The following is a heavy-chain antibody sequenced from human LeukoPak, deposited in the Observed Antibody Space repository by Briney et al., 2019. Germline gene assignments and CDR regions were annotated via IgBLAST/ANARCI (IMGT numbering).Heavy chain of an antibody. V-gene: IGHV4-59*01. D-gene: IGHD2-2*01. J-gene: IGHJ4*02. Sequence: PSETLSLTCTVSGGSIDSYYWSWIRQPPGKGLEGIGYIYYTGSTEYHPPLKSRVTISLDTSKNQFSLKLTSVTAADTAVYYCARVYQSAEYYFDYWGQGNLVSVSS. CDR3: ARVYQSAEYYFDY. CDR1: GGSIDSYY. CDR2: IYYTGST.